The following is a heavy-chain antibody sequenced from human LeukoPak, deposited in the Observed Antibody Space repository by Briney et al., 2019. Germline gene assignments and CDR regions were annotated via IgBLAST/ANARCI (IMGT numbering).Heavy chain of an antibody. D-gene: IGHD3-3*01. CDR2: ISSSSYI. J-gene: IGHJ3*02. V-gene: IGHV3-21*01. Sequence: GGSLRLSCAASGFTFSSYSMNWVRQAPGKGLEWVSSISSSSYIYYADSVKGRFTISRDNAKNSLYLQMNSLRAEDTAVYYCARDPYYDFWSGYYGAFDIWGQGTMVTVSS. CDR1: GFTFSSYS. CDR3: ARDPYYDFWSGYYGAFDI.